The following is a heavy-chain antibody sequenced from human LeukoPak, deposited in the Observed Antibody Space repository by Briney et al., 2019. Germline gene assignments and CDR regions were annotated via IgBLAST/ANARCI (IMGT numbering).Heavy chain of an antibody. CDR3: AITPGGANYFDY. CDR1: GFTVSDDY. Sequence: GGSLRLSCAVSGFTVSDDYMSWVRQAPGKGLEWVSIIYRGGNAYYADSVGGRFTISRDNSENTLYLHMNDLGADDTAVYYCAITPGGANYFDYWGQGTLVTVSS. D-gene: IGHD1-26*01. V-gene: IGHV3-53*01. CDR2: IYRGGNA. J-gene: IGHJ4*02.